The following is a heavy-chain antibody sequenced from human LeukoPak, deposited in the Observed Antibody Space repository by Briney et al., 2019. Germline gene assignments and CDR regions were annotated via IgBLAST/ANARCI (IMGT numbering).Heavy chain of an antibody. CDR3: VKGGRAVAGKGRFSFDY. J-gene: IGHJ4*02. CDR2: ISSNGGST. Sequence: GGSLRLSCSASGFTFSSYAMRWVRQAPGKGLEYVSAISSNGGSTYYADSVKGRFTISRDNSKNTLYLQMSSLRAEDTAVYYCVKGGRAVAGKGRFSFDYWGQGTLVTVSS. V-gene: IGHV3-64D*06. CDR1: GFTFSSYA. D-gene: IGHD6-19*01.